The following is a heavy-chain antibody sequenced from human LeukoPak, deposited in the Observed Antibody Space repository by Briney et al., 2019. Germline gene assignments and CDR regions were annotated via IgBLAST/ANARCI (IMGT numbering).Heavy chain of an antibody. V-gene: IGHV4-4*07. CDR1: DGSINTYY. Sequence: PSETLSLTCIVSDGSINTYYWSWIRQPAGKGLEWIGRIYISGSTNYNPSLKSRVTMSIDTSKNQFSLKLSSVTAADTAVYYCARGGSYCGDDCYSDDAFDIWGQGTMVTVSS. CDR2: IYISGST. D-gene: IGHD2-21*01. J-gene: IGHJ3*02. CDR3: ARGGSYCGDDCYSDDAFDI.